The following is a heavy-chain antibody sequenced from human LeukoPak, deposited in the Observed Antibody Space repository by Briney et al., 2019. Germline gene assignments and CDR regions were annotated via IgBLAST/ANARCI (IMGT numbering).Heavy chain of an antibody. CDR2: IYCSGST. CDR1: GGSISSYY. V-gene: IGHV4-59*01. Sequence: SETLSLTCTVSGGSISSYYWSWIRQPPGKGLEWIGYIYCSGSTNYNPSLKSRVTISVDMSKNQFSLKLSSVTAADTAVYYCARRQTDHYFDYWGQGTLVTVSS. D-gene: IGHD1-14*01. CDR3: ARRQTDHYFDY. J-gene: IGHJ4*02.